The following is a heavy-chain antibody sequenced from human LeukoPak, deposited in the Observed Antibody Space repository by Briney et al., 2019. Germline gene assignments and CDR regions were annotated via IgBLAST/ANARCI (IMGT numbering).Heavy chain of an antibody. CDR2: ISSSSSYI. CDR3: ARDMDGYNSRFDY. Sequence: SGXXLRLSCAASGFTFSSYSMNWVRLAPGKGMEWVSSISSSSSYIYYADSVKGRFTISRDNAKNSLYLQMNSLRAEDTAVYYCARDMDGYNSRFDYWGQGTLVTVSS. J-gene: IGHJ4*02. CDR1: GFTFSSYS. V-gene: IGHV3-21*01. D-gene: IGHD5-24*01.